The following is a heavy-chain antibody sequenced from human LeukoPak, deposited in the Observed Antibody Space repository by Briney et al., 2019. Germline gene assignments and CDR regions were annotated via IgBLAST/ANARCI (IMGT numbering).Heavy chain of an antibody. CDR3: AKGAVVITIAYFDY. CDR1: GFTFNNYA. CDR2: IDGSGGT. D-gene: IGHD3-22*01. V-gene: IGHV3-23*01. J-gene: IGHJ4*02. Sequence: GGSLRLSCVTSGFTFNNYAMTWVRQAPGKGLEWVSGIDGSGGTYYADSVKGRFTISRDNSKNTLYLQMNSLRAEDTAVYYCAKGAVVITIAYFDYWGQGTLVTVSS.